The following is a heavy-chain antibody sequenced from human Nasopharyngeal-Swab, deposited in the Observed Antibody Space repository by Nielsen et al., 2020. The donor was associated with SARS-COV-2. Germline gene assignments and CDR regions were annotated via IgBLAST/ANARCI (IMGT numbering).Heavy chain of an antibody. CDR1: GFTFSTYE. CDR2: ISASGTTI. Sequence: GESLKISCAASGFTFSTYEMNWVRQAPGKGLEWVSYISASGTTIYYADSVRGRFTISRDNAKNSLFLQMHSLRAEDTAFYYCATSSSWPPYFDYWGQGTLVTVSS. V-gene: IGHV3-48*03. J-gene: IGHJ4*02. CDR3: ATSSSWPPYFDY. D-gene: IGHD6-13*01.